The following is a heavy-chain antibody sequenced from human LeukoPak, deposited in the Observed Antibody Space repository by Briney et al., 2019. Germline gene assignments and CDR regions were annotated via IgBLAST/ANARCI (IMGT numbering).Heavy chain of an antibody. V-gene: IGHV1-18*01. CDR3: ARLTRITMIVVNQLYYYYYMDV. J-gene: IGHJ6*03. Sequence: ASVKVSCKASGYTFTSYGISWVRQAPGQGLEWMGWISAYNGNTNYAQKLQGRVTMTTDTSTSTAYMELRSLRSDDTAVYYCARLTRITMIVVNQLYYYYYMDVWGKGTTVTISS. D-gene: IGHD3-22*01. CDR2: ISAYNGNT. CDR1: GYTFTSYG.